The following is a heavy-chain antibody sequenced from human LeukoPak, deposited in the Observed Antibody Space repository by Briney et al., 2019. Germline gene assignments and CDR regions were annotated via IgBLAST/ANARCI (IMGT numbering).Heavy chain of an antibody. CDR1: GFTVSSNY. Sequence: GGSLRLSCAVSGFTVSSNYMSWVRQAPGEGREGVSVIYSGGSKYYADSVKVRFTISRDNSKNTMYLQMNSLRAEDTAVYYCARAAIVGATKKGGYFDYWGQGTLVTVSS. CDR2: IYSGGSK. V-gene: IGHV3-53*01. CDR3: ARAAIVGATKKGGYFDY. D-gene: IGHD1-26*01. J-gene: IGHJ4*02.